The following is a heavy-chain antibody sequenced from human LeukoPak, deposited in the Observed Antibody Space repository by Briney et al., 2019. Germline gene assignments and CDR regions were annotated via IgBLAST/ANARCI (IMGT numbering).Heavy chain of an antibody. CDR2: IYYSGST. D-gene: IGHD4-23*01. J-gene: IGHJ4*02. CDR1: GGSMSTNY. V-gene: IGHV4-59*01. Sequence: SETPSLTCNVPGGSMSTNYWSWIRQPPGKGLEWIGYIYYSGSTNYNPSLKSRVTISVDTSKSQFSLKLNSVTAADTAVYYCARGTTVLTYWGQGSLVTVSS. CDR3: ARGTTVLTY.